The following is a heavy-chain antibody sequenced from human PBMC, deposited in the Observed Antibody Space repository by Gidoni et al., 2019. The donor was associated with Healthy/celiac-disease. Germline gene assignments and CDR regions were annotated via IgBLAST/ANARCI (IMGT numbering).Heavy chain of an antibody. D-gene: IGHD5-12*01. Sequence: KGSGYSFTSYWISWVRQMPGKGLEWMGRIDPSDSYTNYSPSFQGHVTISADKSISTAYLQWSSLKASDTAMYYCARRKRGGYPLRSRYYYMDVWGKGTTVTVSS. CDR2: IDPSDSYT. V-gene: IGHV5-10-1*01. J-gene: IGHJ6*03. CDR3: ARRKRGGYPLRSRYYYMDV. CDR1: GYSFTSYW.